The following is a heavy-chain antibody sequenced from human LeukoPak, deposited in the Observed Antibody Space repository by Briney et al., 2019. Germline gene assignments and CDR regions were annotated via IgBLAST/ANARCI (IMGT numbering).Heavy chain of an antibody. D-gene: IGHD5-18*01. CDR2: INPNSGGT. J-gene: IGHJ5*02. V-gene: IGHV1-2*06. CDR1: GYTFTGYY. Sequence: ASVKVSSKASGYTFTGYYMHWVRQAPGQGLEWMGRINPNSGGTNYAQKFQGRVTMTRDTSISTAYMELSRLRSDDTAVYYCARQRGTYSSTWMGWFDPWGQGTLVTVSS. CDR3: ARQRGTYSSTWMGWFDP.